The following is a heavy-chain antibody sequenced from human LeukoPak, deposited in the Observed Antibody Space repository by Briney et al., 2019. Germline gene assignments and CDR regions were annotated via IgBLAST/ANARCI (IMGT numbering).Heavy chain of an antibody. D-gene: IGHD2-15*01. J-gene: IGHJ4*02. Sequence: GRSLRLSCAASRFTFSSYAIHWVRQAPGKGLEWVAVISYDGSNKYYADSVKGRFTISRDNSKNTLYLQLNSLRAEDTAVYYCARRLAELPFDYWGQGTLVTVSS. CDR1: RFTFSSYA. CDR3: ARRLAELPFDY. CDR2: ISYDGSNK. V-gene: IGHV3-30-3*01.